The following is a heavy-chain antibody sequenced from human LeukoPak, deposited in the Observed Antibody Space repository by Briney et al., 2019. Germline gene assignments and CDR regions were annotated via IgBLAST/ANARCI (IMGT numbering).Heavy chain of an antibody. CDR3: ARGGQGDGYSADEAFDF. J-gene: IGHJ3*01. D-gene: IGHD5-24*01. Sequence: SQTLSLTCAISGDSFSSNSVTWNWIRQSPSRGLEWLGRTYYRSKWYNDYAVSVKSRITINPDTSKNQFSLQLNSVTPEDTAVYYCARGGQGDGYSADEAFDFWGQGTMVTVS. V-gene: IGHV6-1*01. CDR1: GDSFSSNSVT. CDR2: TYYRSKWYN.